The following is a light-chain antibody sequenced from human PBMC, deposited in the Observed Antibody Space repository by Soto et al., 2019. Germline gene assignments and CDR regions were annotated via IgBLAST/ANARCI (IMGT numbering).Light chain of an antibody. Sequence: QSALTQPASVSGSPGQSTTISCTGTSSDVGNYKYVSWYQQHPGKAPKLMIYGVTNRPSGVSNRFSGSKTGNTASLTISGLQAEDEAYYYCFSHRRGDSHVFGTGTKVTVL. CDR1: SSDVGNYKY. J-gene: IGLJ1*01. CDR3: FSHRRGDSHV. CDR2: GVT. V-gene: IGLV2-14*01.